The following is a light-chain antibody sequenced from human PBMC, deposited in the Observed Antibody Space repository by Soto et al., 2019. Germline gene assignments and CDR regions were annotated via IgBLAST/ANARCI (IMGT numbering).Light chain of an antibody. CDR1: NSDVGGYNS. J-gene: IGLJ1*01. CDR3: GSYTSSSTYV. Sequence: QSVLTQPASVSGSPGQSITISCTGTNSDVGGYNSVSWYQQHPGKAPKLMIYEVSNRPSGVSDRFSGSKSGNTASLTISGLQAEDEADYYCGSYTSSSTYVFGTGTKVTVL. CDR2: EVS. V-gene: IGLV2-14*01.